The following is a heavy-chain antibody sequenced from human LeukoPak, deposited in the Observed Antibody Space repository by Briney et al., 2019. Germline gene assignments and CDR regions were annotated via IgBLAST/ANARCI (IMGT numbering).Heavy chain of an antibody. J-gene: IGHJ4*02. CDR2: IYYSGST. V-gene: IGHV4-59*01. CDR3: ARDKSPSDY. CDR1: GGSISSYY. Sequence: SETLSLTCTVSGGSISSYYWSWIRQPPGKGLEWIGYIYYSGSTNYNPSLKSRVTISVDTSKNQFSLKLSSVTAADTAVYYCARDKSPSDYWGQGTLVTVSS.